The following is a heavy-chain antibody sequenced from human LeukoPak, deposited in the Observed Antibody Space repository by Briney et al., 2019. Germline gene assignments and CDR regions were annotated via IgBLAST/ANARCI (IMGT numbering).Heavy chain of an antibody. CDR1: GFTFSSYA. CDR3: AKDPAYYYGSGSYYLDY. D-gene: IGHD3-10*01. CDR2: ISGSGGST. J-gene: IGHJ4*02. Sequence: GGSLRLSCAASGFTFSSYAMSWVRQAPGKGLEWVSAISGSGGSTYYADSVKGRFTISRDNSKNTLYLQMNSLRAEDTAVYYCAKDPAYYYGSGSYYLDYWGQGTLVTVSS. V-gene: IGHV3-23*01.